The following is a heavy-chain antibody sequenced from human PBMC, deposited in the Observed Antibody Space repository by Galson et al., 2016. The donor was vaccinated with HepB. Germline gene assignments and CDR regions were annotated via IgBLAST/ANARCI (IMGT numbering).Heavy chain of an antibody. D-gene: IGHD3-22*01. CDR2: IKQDGSEK. CDR3: TRGYYSISSGYHYVFDF. CDR1: GFSFSSYW. J-gene: IGHJ4*02. V-gene: IGHV3-7*05. Sequence: SLRLSCAASGFSFSSYWMDWVRQAPGQGLEWVANIKQDGSEKFYVDSVKGRFTISRDNAKKSLWLQMNSLRAEDTAVYYCTRGYYSISSGYHYVFDFWGQGTLVTVSS.